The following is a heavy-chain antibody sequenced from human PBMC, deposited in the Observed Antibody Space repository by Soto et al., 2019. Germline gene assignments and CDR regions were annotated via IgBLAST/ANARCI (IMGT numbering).Heavy chain of an antibody. CDR2: TYFTGTT. D-gene: IGHD3-3*01. J-gene: IGHJ5*02. CDR3: ARGDGYYDFWSGYFDP. CDR1: GASIRSNY. Sequence: PSETLSLTCSVSGASIRSNYWTWIRQPPGKGLEWIGYTYFTGTTNYNPSLKSRVSMSIDTSKNQFSLRLTPVTAADTAVYYCARGDGYYDFWSGYFDPWGQGTLVTVSS. V-gene: IGHV4-59*01.